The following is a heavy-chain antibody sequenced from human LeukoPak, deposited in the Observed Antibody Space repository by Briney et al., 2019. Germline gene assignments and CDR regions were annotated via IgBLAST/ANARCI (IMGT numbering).Heavy chain of an antibody. D-gene: IGHD3-10*01. CDR3: ARDDYGSGSNYRGGDY. CDR1: GLIFGDYG. V-gene: IGHV3-20*04. CDR2: IKWNGGSL. Sequence: PGGSLRLSCAASGLIFGDYGMSWVRQGTGEGVEWVCGIKWNGGSLRYADSVKGRFTISRDNAKNSLHVHMNSLRAEDTALYYCARDDYGSGSNYRGGDYWGQGALVTVHS. J-gene: IGHJ4*02.